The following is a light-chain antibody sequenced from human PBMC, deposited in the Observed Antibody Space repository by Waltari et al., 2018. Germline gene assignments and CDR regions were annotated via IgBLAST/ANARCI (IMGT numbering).Light chain of an antibody. CDR3: QQYDIQPPYT. V-gene: IGKV1-33*01. CDR1: RDINNF. J-gene: IGKJ2*01. Sequence: DIQMTQSPSSLSASVGDRVTITCQASRDINNFLNWYQQNPGKAPKLLIYDASNLETGVPSRFSGSGSGTKFTFTISSLQPEDIGTYYCQQYDIQPPYTFGQGSKLQIK. CDR2: DAS.